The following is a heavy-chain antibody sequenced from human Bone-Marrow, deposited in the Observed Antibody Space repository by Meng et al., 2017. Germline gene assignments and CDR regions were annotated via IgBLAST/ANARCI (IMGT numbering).Heavy chain of an antibody. D-gene: IGHD2-2*01. Sequence: QLPREQAGPGLVRPSETLSLTCTVSGGSISSSSYYWGWIRQPPGKGLEWIGSIYYSGSTYYNPSLKSRVTISVDTSKNQFSLKLSSVTAADTAVYYCARAGSGIVVVLDPWGQGTLVTVSS. V-gene: IGHV4-39*07. CDR3: ARAGSGIVVVLDP. CDR1: GGSISSSSYY. CDR2: IYYSGST. J-gene: IGHJ5*02.